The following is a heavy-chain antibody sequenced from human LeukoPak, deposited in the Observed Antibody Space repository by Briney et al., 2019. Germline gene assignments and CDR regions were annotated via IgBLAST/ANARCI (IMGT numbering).Heavy chain of an antibody. V-gene: IGHV3-64*01. D-gene: IGHD2-2*01. CDR2: ISGNGVAT. J-gene: IGHJ4*02. CDR1: GFTFSNYA. Sequence: GGSLRLSCAASGFTFSNYAMYWVRQTPGKGLEYVSVISGNGVATHYATSVKGRFTISRDDSKNTLYLQMGSLRAEDMAVYYCARDASDIVVVPAAVGPFDLWGQGTLVTVSS. CDR3: ARDASDIVVVPAAVGPFDL.